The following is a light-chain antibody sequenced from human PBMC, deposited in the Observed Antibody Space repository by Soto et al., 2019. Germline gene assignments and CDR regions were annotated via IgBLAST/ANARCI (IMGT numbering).Light chain of an antibody. V-gene: IGKV1-39*01. CDR3: QQSYRSPPIT. CDR1: QSISSY. CDR2: AAF. J-gene: IGKJ5*01. Sequence: DIQMTQSPSSLSASVGDRVTITCRASQSISSYLNWYQQKPGKAPKLLIYAAFSLQSRVPSRFSGSASRTHYTLTISSLQPEYFATHYCQQSYRSPPITFGQGTRLEIK.